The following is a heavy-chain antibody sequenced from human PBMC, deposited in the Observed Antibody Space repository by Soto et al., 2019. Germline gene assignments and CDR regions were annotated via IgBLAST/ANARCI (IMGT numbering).Heavy chain of an antibody. J-gene: IGHJ3*02. Sequence: DVQLVESGGGLVQPGRSLRLSCEASGFTFDDYAMHWVRQAPGKGLEWVSGISWNSGSIGYADSVKGRFTISRDNAKNSLYLQMNSMRAEDTDLYYCAKDSGREEPIVVVAGGAFDIWGQGTMVTVSS. CDR3: AKDSGREEPIVVVAGGAFDI. D-gene: IGHD2-15*01. CDR2: ISWNSGSI. V-gene: IGHV3-9*01. CDR1: GFTFDDYA.